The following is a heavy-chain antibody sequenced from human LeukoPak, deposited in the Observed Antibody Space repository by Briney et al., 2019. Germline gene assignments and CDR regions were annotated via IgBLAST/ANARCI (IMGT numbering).Heavy chain of an antibody. CDR1: GGSISSGGYS. J-gene: IGHJ5*02. V-gene: IGHV4-30-2*01. CDR2: IYHSGST. Sequence: PSETLSLTCAVSGGSISSGGYSWSWLRQPPGKGLEWIGYIYHSGSTYYNPSLKSRVTISVDRSKNQFSLKLSSVTAADTAVYYCARVLSGCSSTSCYRWFDPWGQGTLVTVSS. CDR3: ARVLSGCSSTSCYRWFDP. D-gene: IGHD2-2*01.